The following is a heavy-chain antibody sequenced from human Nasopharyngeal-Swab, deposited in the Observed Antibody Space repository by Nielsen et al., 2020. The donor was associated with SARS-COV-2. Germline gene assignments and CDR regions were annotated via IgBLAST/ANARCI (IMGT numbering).Heavy chain of an antibody. Sequence: GESLKISCAASGFTFSSSSMNWVRQAPGKGLEWVSSISSSSSYVYYADSVKGRFTISRDNAKNSLYLQMNSLRAEDTAVYYCARGVDSSSWYFPYYYYGMDVWGQGTTVTVSS. V-gene: IGHV3-21*01. CDR1: GFTFSSSS. CDR2: ISSSSSYV. J-gene: IGHJ6*02. D-gene: IGHD6-13*01. CDR3: ARGVDSSSWYFPYYYYGMDV.